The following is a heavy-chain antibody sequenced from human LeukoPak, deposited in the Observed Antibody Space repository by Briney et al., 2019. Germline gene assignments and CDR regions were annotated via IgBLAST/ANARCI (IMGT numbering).Heavy chain of an antibody. Sequence: GGSLRLSCAASGFTFSSYWMSSVRQAPGNGLEWVANIKQDGSEKYYVDSVKGRFTISRDNAKNSLYLQMNSLRAEDTAVYYCARVFSPLSYGDYGSGAFDIWGQGTMVTVSS. D-gene: IGHD4-17*01. CDR3: ARVFSPLSYGDYGSGAFDI. J-gene: IGHJ3*02. V-gene: IGHV3-7*01. CDR1: GFTFSSYW. CDR2: IKQDGSEK.